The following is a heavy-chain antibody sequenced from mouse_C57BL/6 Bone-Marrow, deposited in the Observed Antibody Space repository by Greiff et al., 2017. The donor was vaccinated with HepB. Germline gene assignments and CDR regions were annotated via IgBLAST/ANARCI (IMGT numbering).Heavy chain of an antibody. CDR1: GYTFTDYY. V-gene: IGHV1-19*01. CDR2: INPYNGGT. Sequence: EVKLQESGPVLVKPGASVKMSCKASGYTFTDYYMNWVKQSHGKSLEWIGVINPYNGGTSYNQKFKGKATLTVDKSSSTAYMELNSLTSEDSAVYYCARSNYGNYGFAYWGQGTLVTVSA. D-gene: IGHD2-1*01. CDR3: ARSNYGNYGFAY. J-gene: IGHJ3*01.